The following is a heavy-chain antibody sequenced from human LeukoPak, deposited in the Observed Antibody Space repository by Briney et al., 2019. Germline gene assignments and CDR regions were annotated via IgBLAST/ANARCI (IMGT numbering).Heavy chain of an antibody. D-gene: IGHD5-18*01. Sequence: GESLKISCKDSGYSFTSYWIGWVRQMPGKGLEWMGIIYPGDSDTRYSPSFQGQVTISADKSISTAYLQWSSLKASDTAMYYCARRGYSYGYYFDYWGQGTLVTVSS. CDR3: ARRGYSYGYYFDY. CDR2: IYPGDSDT. CDR1: GYSFTSYW. J-gene: IGHJ4*02. V-gene: IGHV5-51*01.